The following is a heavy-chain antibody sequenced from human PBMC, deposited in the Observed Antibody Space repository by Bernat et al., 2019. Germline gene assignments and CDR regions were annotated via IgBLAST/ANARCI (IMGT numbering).Heavy chain of an antibody. D-gene: IGHD2-2*02. V-gene: IGHV1-69*04. J-gene: IGHJ6*02. CDR1: GVTFSSYA. CDR3: ARAGYCSSTSCYTEDYYYYYGMDV. CDR2: IIPILGIA. Sequence: QVQLVQSGAEVKKPGSSVKVSCKASGVTFSSYAISWVRQAPGQGLEWMGRIIPILGIANYAQKFQGRVTITADKSTSTAYMELSSLRSEDTAVYYCARAGYCSSTSCYTEDYYYYYGMDVWGQGTTVTVSS.